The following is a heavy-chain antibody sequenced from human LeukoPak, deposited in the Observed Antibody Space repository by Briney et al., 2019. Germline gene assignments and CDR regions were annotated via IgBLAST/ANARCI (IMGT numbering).Heavy chain of an antibody. Sequence: SETLSLTCAVYGGSFSGYYWSWIRQPPGKGLEWIGEINHSGSTNYNPSLKSRVTISVDTSKNQFSLKLSSVTAADTAVYYCASSDYGGNSGLDIWGQGAMVTVSS. V-gene: IGHV4-34*01. J-gene: IGHJ3*02. CDR1: GGSFSGYY. D-gene: IGHD4-23*01. CDR2: INHSGST. CDR3: ASSDYGGNSGLDI.